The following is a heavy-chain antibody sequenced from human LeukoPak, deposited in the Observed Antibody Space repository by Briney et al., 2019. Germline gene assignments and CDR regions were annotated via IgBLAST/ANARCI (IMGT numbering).Heavy chain of an antibody. Sequence: PGRSLRLSCAASGFTFGDYAMGWFRQAPGKGLEWLSFIKSKVYGETIEYAASVEGRFTISRDDSKSIAYLHMNSLETEDTAIYFCSRASFGVVVNMYYFDYWGLGTLVTVSS. CDR1: GFTFGDYA. CDR2: IKSKVYGETI. V-gene: IGHV3-49*03. J-gene: IGHJ4*02. D-gene: IGHD3-3*01. CDR3: SRASFGVVVNMYYFDY.